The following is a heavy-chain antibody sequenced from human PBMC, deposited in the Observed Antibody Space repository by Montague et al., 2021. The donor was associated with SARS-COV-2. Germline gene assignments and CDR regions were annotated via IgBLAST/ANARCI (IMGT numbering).Heavy chain of an antibody. D-gene: IGHD3-10*01. CDR3: ARASITMVRGVTRWYFDL. Sequence: SETLSLTCTVSGGSICSYYWSWIRQPPGKGLEWIGYIYYSGSTNYNPSLKSRVTISVDTSKNQFSLKLSSVTAADTAVYYCARASITMVRGVTRWYFDLWGRGTLVTVSS. CDR1: GGSICSYY. CDR2: IYYSGST. V-gene: IGHV4-59*13. J-gene: IGHJ2*01.